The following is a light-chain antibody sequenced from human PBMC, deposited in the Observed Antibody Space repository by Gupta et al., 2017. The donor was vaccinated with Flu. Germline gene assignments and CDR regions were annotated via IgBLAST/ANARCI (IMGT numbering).Light chain of an antibody. CDR2: AAS. Sequence: IQATHAPSSLSASVGDRFTLTCRASQGISNYLAWYQQKPGKVPKLLIYAASTLQPGVPFRTSARRSATGFTLTMRSLLPEDVVTYYCQGENTAGRTFGQGTKVEIK. CDR3: QGENTAGRT. J-gene: IGKJ1*01. V-gene: IGKV1-27*01. CDR1: QGISNY.